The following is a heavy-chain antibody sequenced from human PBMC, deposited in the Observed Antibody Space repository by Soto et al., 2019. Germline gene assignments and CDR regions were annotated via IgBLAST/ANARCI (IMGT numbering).Heavy chain of an antibody. CDR3: AREDYGGNTGFDY. D-gene: IGHD4-17*01. V-gene: IGHV1-69*08. Sequence: QVRLVQSGAEVKKPGSSVKVSCKASGGTFSSYTISWVRQAPGQGLEWMGRIIPILGIANYAQKFQGRVTITADESTSTAYMELSSLRSEDTAVYYCAREDYGGNTGFDYWGQGTLVTVSS. CDR2: IIPILGIA. J-gene: IGHJ4*02. CDR1: GGTFSSYT.